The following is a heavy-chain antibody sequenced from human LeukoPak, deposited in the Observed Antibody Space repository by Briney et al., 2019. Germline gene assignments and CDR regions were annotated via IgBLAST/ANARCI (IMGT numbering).Heavy chain of an antibody. CDR3: TRDGYSGSPKYNYN. V-gene: IGHV3-21*01. Sequence: GGSLRLSCAASGFTFSSYGVNWVRQAPGRGLEWVSFISSTSTYIYYADSVRGRFTISRDNAKNSLYLQMNSLRAEDTAVYFCTRDGYSGSPKYNYNWGQGTLVTVSS. J-gene: IGHJ4*02. D-gene: IGHD1-26*01. CDR1: GFTFSSYG. CDR2: ISSTSTYI.